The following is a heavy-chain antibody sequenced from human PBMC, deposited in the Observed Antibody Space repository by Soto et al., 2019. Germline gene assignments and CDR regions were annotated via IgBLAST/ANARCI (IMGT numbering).Heavy chain of an antibody. CDR3: APARYGTGSQSYAYYGMDI. V-gene: IGHV3-30*03. CDR2: ISYDGSKK. Sequence: QVQLVESGGGVVQPGRSLRLSCAASGFTFSSYGMHWVRQAPGKGLEWVAVISYDGSKKYYGDSVKGRYTISRDNSKNTLYLQMHSLRAEDTAVYFCAPARYGTGSQSYAYYGMDIWGQGTTVTVSS. J-gene: IGHJ6*02. CDR1: GFTFSSYG. D-gene: IGHD3-10*01.